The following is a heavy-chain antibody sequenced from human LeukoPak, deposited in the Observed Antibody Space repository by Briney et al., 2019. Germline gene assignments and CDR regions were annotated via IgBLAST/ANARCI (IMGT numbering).Heavy chain of an antibody. CDR1: GFSFSDYY. CDR2: ISSSGSTL. CDR3: ARGRLPKYYFDS. V-gene: IGHV3-11*01. J-gene: IGHJ4*02. Sequence: PGGSLRLSCAASGFSFSDYYMSWIRQAPGKGLEWVSYISSSGSTLYYADSVRGRFTISRDNAKNSLYLQMNSLRVDDTAVYYCARGRLPKYYFDSWGQGTLVTVSS. D-gene: IGHD4-11*01.